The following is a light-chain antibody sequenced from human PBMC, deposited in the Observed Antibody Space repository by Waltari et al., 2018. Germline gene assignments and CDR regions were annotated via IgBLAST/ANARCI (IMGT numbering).Light chain of an antibody. V-gene: IGLV2-14*03. J-gene: IGLJ1*01. CDR2: DVS. CDR1: SSDVGTYKY. CDR3: SSYTSSTTILV. Sequence: QSALTQPASVSGSPGQSITISCIGTSSDVGTYKYVSWYQRHPGKAPKLLIYDVSHRPSGVSNRFSGSKSGNTASLTISGLQAEDGADYYCSSYTSSTTILVFGTGTKVTVL.